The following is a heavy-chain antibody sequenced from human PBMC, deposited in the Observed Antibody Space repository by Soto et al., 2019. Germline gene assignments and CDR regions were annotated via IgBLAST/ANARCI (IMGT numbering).Heavy chain of an antibody. CDR1: GFTFSSYS. CDR2: ISSSSSTI. D-gene: IGHD6-13*01. CDR3: ARHTGYSSSWYYYYYGMDV. Sequence: EVQLVESGGGLVQPGWSLRLSCAASGFTFSSYSMNWVRQAPGKGLEWVSYISSSSSTIYYTDSVKGRFTISRDNDKNSLYLQMNSLRDEDTAVYYCARHTGYSSSWYYYYYGMDVWGQGTTVTVSS. J-gene: IGHJ6*02. V-gene: IGHV3-48*02.